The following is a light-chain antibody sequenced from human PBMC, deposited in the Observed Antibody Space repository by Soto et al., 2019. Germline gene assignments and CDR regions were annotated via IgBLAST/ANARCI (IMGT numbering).Light chain of an antibody. CDR2: SDK. V-gene: IGLV1-47*02. CDR3: AAWDARVSAYD. J-gene: IGLJ1*01. Sequence: QSLLTQPPSTSGTPGQRVTISCSGDISNIAKNYVYWYQQVPGMAPTLLIYSDKQRPSWVPDRFSGSKSATSASLAISGLPSADEADYPCAAWDARVSAYDFGGGTKVTVL. CDR1: ISNIAKNY.